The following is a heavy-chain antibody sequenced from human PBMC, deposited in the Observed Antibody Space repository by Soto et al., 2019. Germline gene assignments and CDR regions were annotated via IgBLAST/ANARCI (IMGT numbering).Heavy chain of an antibody. V-gene: IGHV4-59*08. D-gene: IGHD4-4*01. Sequence: SETLSLTCTVSGGSISSYYWSWIRQPPGKGLEWIGYIYYSGSTNYNPSLKSRVTISVDTSKNQFSLKLSSVTAADTAVYYCGRHYRANWFDPWGQGTLVTVSS. CDR2: IYYSGST. CDR1: GGSISSYY. CDR3: GRHYRANWFDP. J-gene: IGHJ5*02.